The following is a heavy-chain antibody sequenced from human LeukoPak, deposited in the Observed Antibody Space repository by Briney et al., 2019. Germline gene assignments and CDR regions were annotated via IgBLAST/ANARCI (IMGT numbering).Heavy chain of an antibody. J-gene: IGHJ4*02. D-gene: IGHD5-18*01. V-gene: IGHV4-38-2*01. CDR2: IYHSGCT. Sequence: SETLSLTCAVSGYSISSGYYWGWIRQPPGKGLEWIGSIYHSGCTYYNLSLKSRVTISVDTSKNQFSLKLSSVTAADTAVYYCATRGYSYGLDWGQGTLVTVSS. CDR1: GYSISSGYY. CDR3: ATRGYSYGLD.